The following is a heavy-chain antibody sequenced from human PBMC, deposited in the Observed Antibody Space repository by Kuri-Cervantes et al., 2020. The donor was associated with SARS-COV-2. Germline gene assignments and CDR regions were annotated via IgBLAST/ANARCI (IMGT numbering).Heavy chain of an antibody. J-gene: IGHJ6*02. CDR3: ARDVNIVVVPAYYYGMDV. Sequence: GESLKISCAASGFNFSRTDMHWVRQAPGKGLEWVSSISSSSSYIYYADSVKGRFTISRDNAKNSLYLQMNSLRAEDTAVYYCARDVNIVVVPAYYYGMDVWGQGTTVTVSS. V-gene: IGHV3-21*01. D-gene: IGHD2-2*01. CDR2: ISSSSSYI. CDR1: GFNFSRTD.